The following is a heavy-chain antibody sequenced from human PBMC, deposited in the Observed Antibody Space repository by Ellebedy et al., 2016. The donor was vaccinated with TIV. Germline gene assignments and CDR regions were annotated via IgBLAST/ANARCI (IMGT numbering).Heavy chain of an antibody. J-gene: IGHJ6*02. D-gene: IGHD5-24*01. V-gene: IGHV4-4*07. CDR2: IYTSGST. Sequence: SETLSLTCTVSGGSISSYYWSWIRQPPGKGLEWIGRIYTSGSTNYNPSLKSRVTMSVDTSKNQFSLKLSSVTAADTAVYYCARQIVEMATIGYYYGMDVWGQGTTVTVSS. CDR3: ARQIVEMATIGYYYGMDV. CDR1: GGSISSYY.